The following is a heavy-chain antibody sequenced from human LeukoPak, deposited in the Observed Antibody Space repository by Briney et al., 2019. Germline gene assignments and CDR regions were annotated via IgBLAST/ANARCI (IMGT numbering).Heavy chain of an antibody. CDR1: GCTFSGYS. CDR2: ISSISSYI. D-gene: IGHD3-22*01. V-gene: IGHV3-21*01. CDR3: ARTYFYYDSSGSISFFDY. J-gene: IGHJ4*02. Sequence: GGSLRLSCAASGCTFSGYSMNWVRQAPGKGLEWVSSISSISSYIYYADSVKGRFTISRDNAKNSLYLQMNSLRAEDTAVYYCARTYFYYDSSGSISFFDYWGQGTLVTVSS.